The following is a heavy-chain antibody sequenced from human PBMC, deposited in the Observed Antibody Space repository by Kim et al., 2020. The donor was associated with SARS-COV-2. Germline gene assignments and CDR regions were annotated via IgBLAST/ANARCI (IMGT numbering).Heavy chain of an antibody. CDR3: ARDRAAMVTGGDY. Sequence: YAQKLQGRVTMTTDTSTRTAYMELRSLRSDDTAVYYCARDRAAMVTGGDYWGQGTLVTVSS. J-gene: IGHJ4*02. V-gene: IGHV1-18*01. D-gene: IGHD5-18*01.